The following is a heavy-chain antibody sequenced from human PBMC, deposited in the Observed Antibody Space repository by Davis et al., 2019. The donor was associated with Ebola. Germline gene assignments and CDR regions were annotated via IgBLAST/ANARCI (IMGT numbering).Heavy chain of an antibody. D-gene: IGHD4-23*01. CDR1: GGSISSYY. Sequence: SETLSLTCTVSGGSISSYYWSWIRQPPGKGLEWIGYIYYSGSTYYNPSLKSRVTISVDTSKNQFSLKLSSVTAADTAVYYCARSSPTVVTPPVYYYYYYYMDVWGKGTTVTVS. V-gene: IGHV4-59*01. CDR2: IYYSGST. CDR3: ARSSPTVVTPPVYYYYYYYMDV. J-gene: IGHJ6*03.